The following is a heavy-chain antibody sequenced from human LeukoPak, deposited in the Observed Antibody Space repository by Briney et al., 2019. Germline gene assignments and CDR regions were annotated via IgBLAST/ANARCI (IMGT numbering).Heavy chain of an antibody. CDR2: IKSKTDGGTT. CDR1: GFTSIAYA. D-gene: IGHD2-2*01. J-gene: IGHJ3*02. Sequence: PGGSLRLSCVGSGFTSIAYALTWARQAPGKGLEWVGRIKSKTDGGTTDYAAPVKGRFTISRDDSKNTLYLQMNSLKTEDTAVYYCTTELGYCSSTSCPVGDAFDIWGQGTMVTVSS. CDR3: TTELGYCSSTSCPVGDAFDI. V-gene: IGHV3-15*01.